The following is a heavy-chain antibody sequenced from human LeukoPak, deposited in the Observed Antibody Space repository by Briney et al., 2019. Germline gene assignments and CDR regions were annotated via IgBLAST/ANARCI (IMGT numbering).Heavy chain of an antibody. CDR1: GFTFDDYA. J-gene: IGHJ3*02. V-gene: IGHV3-9*01. CDR2: ISWNSGSI. CDR3: AKDRSGSYFDALDI. D-gene: IGHD1-26*01. Sequence: GGSLRLSCAAPGFTFDDYAMHWVRQGPGKGLEWVSGISWNSGSIGYADSVKGRFTISRDNAKNSLYLQMNSLRVEDTALYYCAKDRSGSYFDALDIWGQGTMVTVSS.